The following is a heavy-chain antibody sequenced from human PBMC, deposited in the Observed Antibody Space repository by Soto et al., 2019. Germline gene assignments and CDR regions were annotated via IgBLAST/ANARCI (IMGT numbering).Heavy chain of an antibody. J-gene: IGHJ6*03. CDR1: GFTFSSYW. CDR3: ARGRGCSSTSCYLSYYYYMDV. Sequence: GGSLRLSCAASGFTFSSYWMHWVRQAPGKGLVWVSRINSDGSSTSYADSVKGRFTISRDNAKNTLYLQMNSLRAEDTAVYYCARGRGCSSTSCYLSYYYYMDVWGKGTTVTVSS. V-gene: IGHV3-74*01. D-gene: IGHD2-2*01. CDR2: INSDGSST.